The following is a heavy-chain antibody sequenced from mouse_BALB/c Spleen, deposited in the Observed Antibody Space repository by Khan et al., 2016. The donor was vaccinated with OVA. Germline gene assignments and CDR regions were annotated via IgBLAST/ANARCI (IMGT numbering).Heavy chain of an antibody. J-gene: IGHJ3*01. V-gene: IGHV1-4*01. Sequence: QVQLKESGAELARPGASVKMSCKASGYTFTSYTIHWIKLRPGQGLEWIGYINPSNGYTNYTQKFKEKATLTADKSSTTAYMQLSSLTSDDSAVYNCVRDGDYYRNDGWFAYWGLGTLVTVSA. CDR3: VRDGDYYRNDGWFAY. D-gene: IGHD2-14*01. CDR1: GYTFTSYT. CDR2: INPSNGYT.